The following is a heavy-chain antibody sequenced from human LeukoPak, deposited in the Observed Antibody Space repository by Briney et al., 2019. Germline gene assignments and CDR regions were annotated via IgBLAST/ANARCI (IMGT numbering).Heavy chain of an antibody. CDR3: ARESLGRGAGVYYYYGMDV. Sequence: GGSLRLSCAASGFTFSSRAMNWVRQAPGKGLEWVSGISGSGADTYYADSVRGRFTISRHNSKNTLYLQMNSLRAEDTAVYYCARESLGRGAGVYYYYGMDVWGQGTTVTVSS. CDR2: ISGSGADT. D-gene: IGHD1-26*01. V-gene: IGHV3-23*01. J-gene: IGHJ6*02. CDR1: GFTFSSRA.